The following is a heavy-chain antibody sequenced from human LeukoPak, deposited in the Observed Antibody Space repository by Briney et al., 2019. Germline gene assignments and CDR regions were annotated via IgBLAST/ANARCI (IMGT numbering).Heavy chain of an antibody. CDR2: INPSGSIT. CDR1: GYTFTRYY. J-gene: IGHJ6*02. CDR3: ARDGCSGGSCYSRDYYYYGMDV. V-gene: IGHV1-46*01. D-gene: IGHD2-15*01. Sequence: GASVKVSCKASGYTFTRYYMHWVRQAPGQGLEWMGLINPSGSITSHAQKFQGRVTMTRDTSTSTVYMELSSLRSEDTAVYYCARDGCSGGSCYSRDYYYYGMDVWGQGTTVTVSS.